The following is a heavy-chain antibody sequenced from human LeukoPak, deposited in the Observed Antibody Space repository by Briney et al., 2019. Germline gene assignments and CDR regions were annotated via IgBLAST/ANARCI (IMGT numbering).Heavy chain of an antibody. V-gene: IGHV3-21*01. D-gene: IGHD3-22*01. CDR3: DGSGYYSRFDY. CDR2: ISSSSSYI. Sequence: GGSLRLSCAASGFTFSSYSMNWVRQAPGKGLEWVSSISSSSSYICYADSVKGRFTISRDNAKNSLYLQMNSLRAEDTAVYYCDGSGYYSRFDYWGQGTLVTVSS. J-gene: IGHJ4*02. CDR1: GFTFSSYS.